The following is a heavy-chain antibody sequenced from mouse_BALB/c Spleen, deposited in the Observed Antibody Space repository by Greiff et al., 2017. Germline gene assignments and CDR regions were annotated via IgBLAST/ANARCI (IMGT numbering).Heavy chain of an antibody. Sequence: DVMLVESGGGLVQPGGSLKLSCAASGFTFSSYTMSWVRQTPEKRLEWVAYISNGGGSTYYPDTVKGRFTISRDNAKNTLYLQMSSLKSEDTAMYYCARNNGNYGYFDVWGAGTTVTVSS. D-gene: IGHD2-1*01. CDR2: ISNGGGST. V-gene: IGHV5-12-2*01. CDR3: ARNNGNYGYFDV. CDR1: GFTFSSYT. J-gene: IGHJ1*01.